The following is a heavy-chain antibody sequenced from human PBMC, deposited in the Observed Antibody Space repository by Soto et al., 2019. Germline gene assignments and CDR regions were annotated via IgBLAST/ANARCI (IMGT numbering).Heavy chain of an antibody. CDR3: ARVWDYFDSRGYYYGGGDAFDI. CDR2: IYYSGST. D-gene: IGHD3-22*01. V-gene: IGHV4-59*01. J-gene: IGHJ3*02. Sequence: SETLSLTCTVSGGSISSYYWSWIRQPPGKGLEWIGYIYYSGSTNYNPSLKSRVTISVDTSKNQFSLKLSSVTAADTAVYYCARVWDYFDSRGYYYGGGDAFDIWGQGTMVTVSS. CDR1: GGSISSYY.